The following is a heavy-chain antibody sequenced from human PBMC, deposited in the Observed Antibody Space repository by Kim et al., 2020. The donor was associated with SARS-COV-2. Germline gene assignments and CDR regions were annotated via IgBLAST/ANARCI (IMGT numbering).Heavy chain of an antibody. CDR1: GGSFSGYY. D-gene: IGHD6-25*01. J-gene: IGHJ5*02. Sequence: SETLSLTCAVYGGSFSGYYWSWIRQPPGKGLEWIGEINHSGSTNYNPSLKSRVTISVDTSKNQFSLKLSSVTAADTAVYYCARGAGAGWFDPWGQGTLVTVSS. CDR3: ARGAGAGWFDP. CDR2: INHSGST. V-gene: IGHV4-34*01.